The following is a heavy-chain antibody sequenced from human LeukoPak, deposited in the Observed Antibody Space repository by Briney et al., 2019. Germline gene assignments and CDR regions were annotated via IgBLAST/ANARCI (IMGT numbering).Heavy chain of an antibody. D-gene: IGHD2-15*01. CDR1: GGSISSSSYY. V-gene: IGHV4-39*01. CDR3: TRRNRGGYCSGGSCYWDY. CDR2: IYYSGST. Sequence: SETLSLTCTVSGGSISSSSYYWGWIRQPPGKGLEWIGRIYYSGSTYYNPSLKSRVTISVDTSKNQFSLKLSSVTAADTAVYYCTRRNRGGYCSGGSCYWDYWGQGTLVTVSS. J-gene: IGHJ4*02.